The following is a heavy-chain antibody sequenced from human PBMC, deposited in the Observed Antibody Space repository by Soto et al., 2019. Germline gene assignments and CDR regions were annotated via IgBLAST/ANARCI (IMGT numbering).Heavy chain of an antibody. CDR1: CCTFPSYG. CDR3: ARDPNSYNCNDRYYWMDV. Sequence: GASVKVSWKASCCTFPSYGISWVRQAPGQGLEWMGWISAYNGNTNYAQKLQGRITMTTDTSTSTAYMELRSLRSDDTAVHYGARDPNSYNCNDRYYWMDVWGQGNMVTVSS. CDR2: ISAYNGNT. J-gene: IGHJ6*02. D-gene: IGHD1-1*01. V-gene: IGHV1-18*04.